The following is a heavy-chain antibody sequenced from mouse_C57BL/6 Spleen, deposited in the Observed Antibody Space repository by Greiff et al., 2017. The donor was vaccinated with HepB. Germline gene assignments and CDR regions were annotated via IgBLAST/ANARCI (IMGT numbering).Heavy chain of an antibody. V-gene: IGHV1-80*01. CDR3: ARSGGRDYFDY. D-gene: IGHD1-1*01. J-gene: IGHJ2*01. CDR2: IYPGDGDT. Sequence: LEESGAELVKPGASVKISCKASGYAFSSYWMNWVKQRPGKGLEWIGQIYPGDGDTNYNGKFKGKATLTADKSSSTAYMQLSSLTSEDSAVYFCARSGGRDYFDYWGQGTTLTVSS. CDR1: GYAFSSYW.